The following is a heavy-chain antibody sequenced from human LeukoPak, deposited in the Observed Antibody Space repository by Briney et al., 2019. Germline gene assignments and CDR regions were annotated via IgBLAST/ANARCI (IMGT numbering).Heavy chain of an antibody. D-gene: IGHD3-22*01. CDR3: ARVGYYDSSGYIIDYGMDV. CDR1: GGSISSYY. V-gene: IGHV4-59*01. CDR2: IYYSGST. Sequence: SETLSLTCTVSGGSISSYYWSRIRQPPGKGLEWIGYIYYSGSTNYNPSLKSRVTISVDTSKNQFSLKLSSVTAADTAVYYCARVGYYDSSGYIIDYGMDVWGQGTTVTVSS. J-gene: IGHJ6*02.